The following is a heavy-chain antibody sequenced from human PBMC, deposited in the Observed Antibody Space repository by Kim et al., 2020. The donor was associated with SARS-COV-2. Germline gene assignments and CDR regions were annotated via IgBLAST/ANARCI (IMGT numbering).Heavy chain of an antibody. CDR1: AFTFSNYA. V-gene: IGHV3-48*03. Sequence: GGSLRLSCAASAFTFSNYAMNWVRQAPGVGLEWIAYISSSGNDIKYADSVKGRFTISRDNARNSLFLQMNSLRAEDTAVYYCARRIDYWGRGTLVTVSS. CDR3: ARRIDY. CDR2: ISSSGNDI. J-gene: IGHJ4*02.